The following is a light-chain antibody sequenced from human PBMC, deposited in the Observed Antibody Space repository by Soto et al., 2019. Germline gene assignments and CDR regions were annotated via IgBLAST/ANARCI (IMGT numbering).Light chain of an antibody. CDR3: QQYNNWLLIT. CDR2: DAS. V-gene: IGKV3-11*01. Sequence: EIVLTQAPATLSLSPGERATLSCRASQSVGSFLAWYRQTPGQAPRLLIYDASNRASGIPARFSGSGSGTDFTLTISSLEPEDFAIYYCQQYNNWLLITFGQGTRLEIK. CDR1: QSVGSF. J-gene: IGKJ5*01.